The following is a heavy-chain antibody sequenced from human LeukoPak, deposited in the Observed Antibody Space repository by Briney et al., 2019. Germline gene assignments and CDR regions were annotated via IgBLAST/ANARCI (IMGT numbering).Heavy chain of an antibody. V-gene: IGHV1-8*01. D-gene: IGHD3-10*01. J-gene: IGHJ4*02. CDR1: VDTFTSYD. Sequence: ASVKVSCRTSVDTFTSYDINWVRQATGQGLEWMGWMNPNSGNTGYAQKFQGRVTMTRNTSISTAYMELSSLRSEDTAVYYCARGGGTMVRGVIIRGSPTQFDYWGQGTLVTVSS. CDR3: ARGGGTMVRGVIIRGSPTQFDY. CDR2: MNPNSGNT.